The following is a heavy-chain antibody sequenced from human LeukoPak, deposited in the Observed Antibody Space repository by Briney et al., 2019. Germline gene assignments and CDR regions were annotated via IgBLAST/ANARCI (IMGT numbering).Heavy chain of an antibody. CDR2: ISGDGGST. Sequence: GGSLRLSCAASGFTFDDYAMHWVRQAPGKGLEWVSLISGDGGSTYYADSVKGRFTISRDNSKNSLYLQTNSLRTEDTALYYCAKDSRYSYYYDSSGLPAAWGQGTLVTVSS. J-gene: IGHJ5*02. CDR3: AKDSRYSYYYDSSGLPAA. V-gene: IGHV3-43*02. CDR1: GFTFDDYA. D-gene: IGHD3-22*01.